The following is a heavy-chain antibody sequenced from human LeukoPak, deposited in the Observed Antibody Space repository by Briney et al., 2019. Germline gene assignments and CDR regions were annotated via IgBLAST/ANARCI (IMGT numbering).Heavy chain of an antibody. J-gene: IGHJ4*02. CDR3: ARFSLDSGYDLDY. D-gene: IGHD5-12*01. CDR1: GFTFSSYE. CDR2: ISSSGSTI. V-gene: IGHV3-48*03. Sequence: GGSLRLSCAASGFTFSSYEMNWVRQAPGKGLEWVSYISSSGSTIYYADSVKGRFTISRDNAKNSLYLQMNSLRAEDTAVYYCARFSLDSGYDLDYWGQGTLVTVSS.